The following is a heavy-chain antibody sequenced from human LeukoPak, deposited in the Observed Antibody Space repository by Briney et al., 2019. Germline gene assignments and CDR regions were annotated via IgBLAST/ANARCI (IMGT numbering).Heavy chain of an antibody. D-gene: IGHD1-26*01. J-gene: IGHJ6*03. Sequence: KSSETLSLTCTVSGGSISSYYWSWIRQPAGKGLEWIGRIYTSGSTNYNPSLKSRVTMSVDTSKNQFSLKLSSVTAADTAVYYCARVVGIVGAQFLYYYMDVWGKGTTVTVSS. CDR2: IYTSGST. CDR3: ARVVGIVGAQFLYYYMDV. V-gene: IGHV4-4*07. CDR1: GGSISSYY.